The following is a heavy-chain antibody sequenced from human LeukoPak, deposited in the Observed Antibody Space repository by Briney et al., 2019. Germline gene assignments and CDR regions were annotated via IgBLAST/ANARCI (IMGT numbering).Heavy chain of an antibody. D-gene: IGHD2-8*01. CDR2: VSINEYDT. J-gene: IGHJ4*02. CDR1: GFTCGAYF. V-gene: IGHV3-64D*06. Sequence: GASLRLSFSASGFTCGAYFMHWVRQAPRKGLQCVSSVSINEYDTYYTDSLKVKFTFSKTNSKNTLFLQMNNLTPQDPAFYYCVKVLNGTWFFDYWGEGTLVTVSS. CDR3: VKVLNGTWFFDY.